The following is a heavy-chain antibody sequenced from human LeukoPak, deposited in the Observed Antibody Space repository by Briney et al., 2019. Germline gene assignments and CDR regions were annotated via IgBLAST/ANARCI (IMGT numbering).Heavy chain of an antibody. CDR1: GYSFTSYW. V-gene: IGHV5-51*01. CDR3: ARQFGVGATRGAVDY. D-gene: IGHD1-26*01. CDR2: IYPGDSDT. J-gene: IGHJ4*02. Sequence: GESLKISCKGSGYSFTSYWIGWVRQMPGKGLGWMGIIYPGDSDTRYSPSFQGQVTISADKSISTAYLQWSSLKASDTAMYYCARQFGVGATRGAVDYWGQGTLVTVSS.